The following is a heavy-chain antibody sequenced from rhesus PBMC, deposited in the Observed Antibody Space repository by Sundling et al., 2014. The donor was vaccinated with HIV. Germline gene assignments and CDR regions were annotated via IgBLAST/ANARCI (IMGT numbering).Heavy chain of an antibody. CDR3: ARDTYAYYFEY. Sequence: QVQLVQSGAEVKKPGASVKVSCKTSGFTFGSYAINWVRQAPGQGPEWLGMIIPLAGITSYAEKFQDRVRITADTSTSTAYMELSSLRSEDTAVYYCARDTYAYYFEYWGQGVLVSVSS. V-gene: IGHV1-198*02. CDR1: GFTFGSYA. CDR2: IIPLAGIT. D-gene: IGHD2-2*01. J-gene: IGHJ4*01.